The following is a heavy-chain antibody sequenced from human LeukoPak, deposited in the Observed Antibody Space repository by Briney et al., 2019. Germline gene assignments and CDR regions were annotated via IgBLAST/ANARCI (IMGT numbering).Heavy chain of an antibody. CDR1: GFTFSSYM. D-gene: IGHD3-10*02. Sequence: GGSLRLSCAASGFTFSSYMMNWVRQAPGKGLEWVSSISTSSSYIYCADSVKGRFTISRDNAKTSLYLQMNSLRAEDTAVYYCAELGITMIGGVWGKGTTVTISS. CDR3: AELGITMIGGV. V-gene: IGHV3-21*01. J-gene: IGHJ6*04. CDR2: ISTSSSYI.